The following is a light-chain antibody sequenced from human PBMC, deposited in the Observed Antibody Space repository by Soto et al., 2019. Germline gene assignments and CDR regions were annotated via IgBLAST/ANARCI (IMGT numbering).Light chain of an antibody. Sequence: QSVLTQPPSVSGAPGQRVTISCTGSSSNIGAGYDVHWYQQLPGTAPKLLIYGNSNRPSGVPDRFSASKSCTSASLAITGLQADDDADYYCQSYDSSMSKVFGGGTKVTVL. CDR1: SSNIGAGYD. V-gene: IGLV1-40*01. J-gene: IGLJ2*01. CDR3: QSYDSSMSKV. CDR2: GNS.